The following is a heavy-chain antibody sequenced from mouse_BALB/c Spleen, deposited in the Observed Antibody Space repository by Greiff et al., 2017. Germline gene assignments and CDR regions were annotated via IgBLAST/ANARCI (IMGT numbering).Heavy chain of an antibody. CDR2: ISSGGGST. Sequence: EVQLVESGGGLVKPGGSLKLSCAASGFAFSSYDMSWVRQTPEKRLEWVAYISSGGGSTYYPDTVKGRFTISRDNAKNTLYLQMSSLKSEDTAMYYCARHDPYAMDYWGQGTSVTVSS. CDR1: GFAFSSYD. CDR3: ARHDPYAMDY. J-gene: IGHJ4*01. V-gene: IGHV5-12-1*01.